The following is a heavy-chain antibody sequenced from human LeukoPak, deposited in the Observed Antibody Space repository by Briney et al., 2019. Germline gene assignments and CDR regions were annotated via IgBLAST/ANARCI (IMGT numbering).Heavy chain of an antibody. Sequence: PGGSLRLSCAASGFTFSSYWMSWVRQAPGKGLEWVANIKQDGSEKYYVDSVKGRFTISRDNAKNSLYLQMNSLRAEDTAVYYCILGIAAAGTDYWGQGTLVTVSS. CDR2: IKQDGSEK. CDR1: GFTFSSYW. V-gene: IGHV3-7*01. D-gene: IGHD6-13*01. CDR3: ILGIAAAGTDY. J-gene: IGHJ4*02.